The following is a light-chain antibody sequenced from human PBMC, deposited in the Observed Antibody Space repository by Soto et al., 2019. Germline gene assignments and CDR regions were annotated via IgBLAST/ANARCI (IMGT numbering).Light chain of an antibody. J-gene: IGKJ5*01. CDR2: DVS. Sequence: EIVLTQSPATLSLSPGERVTLSCRASQSVSNSLAWYQQKPGQPPRLLIYDVSNRATGIPARFSGSGSGTDFTLTITSLEPEDFAVYFCHQRYNWPRVTFGQWTRLEIK. CDR3: HQRYNWPRVT. V-gene: IGKV3-11*01. CDR1: QSVSNS.